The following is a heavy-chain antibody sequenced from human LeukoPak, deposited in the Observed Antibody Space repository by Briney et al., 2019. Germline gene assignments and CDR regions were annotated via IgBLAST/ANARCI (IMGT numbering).Heavy chain of an antibody. J-gene: IGHJ3*02. CDR1: GFTFSSYA. V-gene: IGHV3-23*01. CDR3: ARDSFLAYCGGDCRPDAFDI. CDR2: ISGSGGST. D-gene: IGHD2-21*01. Sequence: GGSLRLSCAASGFTFSSYAMSWVRQAPGKGLEWVSAISGSGGSTYYADSVKGRFTISRDNAKNSLYLQMNSLRAEDTAVYYCARDSFLAYCGGDCRPDAFDIWGQGTMVTVSS.